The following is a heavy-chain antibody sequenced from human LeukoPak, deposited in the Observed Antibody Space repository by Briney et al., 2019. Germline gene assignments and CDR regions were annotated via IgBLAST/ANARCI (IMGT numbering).Heavy chain of an antibody. V-gene: IGHV3-30*04. J-gene: IGHJ6*02. Sequence: PGGSLRLSCAASGFTFSSYAMHWVRQAPGKGLEWVAVISYDGSNKYYAASVKGRFTISRDNSKNTLYLQMNSLRAEDTAVYYCARDHVVVTAILSYYYYGMDVWGQGTTVTVSS. D-gene: IGHD2-21*02. CDR1: GFTFSSYA. CDR3: ARDHVVVTAILSYYYYGMDV. CDR2: ISYDGSNK.